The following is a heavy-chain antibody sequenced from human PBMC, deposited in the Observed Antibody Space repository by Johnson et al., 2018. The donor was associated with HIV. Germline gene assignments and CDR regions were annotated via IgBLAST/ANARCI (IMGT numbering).Heavy chain of an antibody. V-gene: IGHV3-7*01. CDR1: GFTFSSYG. D-gene: IGHD5-18*01. Sequence: MQLVESGGGVVQPGRSLRLSCAASGFTFSSYGMHWVRQAPGKGLEWVANIKQDGSETYYVDSVKGRFTISRDNAKNSLYLQMNRLRAEDTAVYYCARDEGKARLQLWWVYDAFDIWGQGTMVTVSS. CDR3: ARDEGKARLQLWWVYDAFDI. CDR2: IKQDGSET. J-gene: IGHJ3*02.